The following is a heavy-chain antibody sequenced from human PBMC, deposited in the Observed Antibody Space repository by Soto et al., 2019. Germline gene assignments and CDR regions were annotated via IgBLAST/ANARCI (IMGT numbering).Heavy chain of an antibody. CDR3: ARDLGAVAGTYYYMDV. CDR2: TYYRSKWYN. V-gene: IGHV6-1*01. CDR1: GDSVSRNSAA. D-gene: IGHD6-19*01. Sequence: PSQTLSLTCAISGDSVSRNSAAWNWIRQSPSRGLEWLGRTYYRSKWYNDYAVSVKSRITINPDTSKNQFSLQLNSVTPEDTAVYYCARDLGAVAGTYYYMDVWGKGTTVTV. J-gene: IGHJ6*03.